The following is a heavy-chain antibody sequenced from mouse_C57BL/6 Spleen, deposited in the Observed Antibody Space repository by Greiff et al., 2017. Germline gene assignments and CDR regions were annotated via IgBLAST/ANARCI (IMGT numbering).Heavy chain of an antibody. CDR1: GFSLSTFGMG. V-gene: IGHV8-8*01. CDR3: ARNYDYERNAMDY. Sequence: QVTLKESGPGILQPSQTLSLTCSFSGFSLSTFGMGVGWIRPPSGKGLEWLAHMWWDDDKYYNPALKSRLTISKDTSKNQVFLKLANVDTADTATYYCARNYDYERNAMDYWGQGTSVTVSS. D-gene: IGHD2-4*01. J-gene: IGHJ4*01. CDR2: MWWDDDK.